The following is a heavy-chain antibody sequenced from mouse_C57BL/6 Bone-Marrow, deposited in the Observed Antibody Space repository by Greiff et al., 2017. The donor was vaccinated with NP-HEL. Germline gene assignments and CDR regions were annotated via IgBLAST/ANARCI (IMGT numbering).Heavy chain of an antibody. J-gene: IGHJ4*01. CDR3: ARWDTTLPEGYYYAMDY. Sequence: QVQLQQPGAELVKPGASVKLSCKASGYTFTSYWMHWVKQRPGQGLEWIGMIHPNSGSTNYNEKFKSKATLNVDKSSRTAYMQRSSLTSEDSAVYYCARWDTTLPEGYYYAMDYWGQGTSVTVSS. CDR1: GYTFTSYW. CDR2: IHPNSGST. D-gene: IGHD1-1*01. V-gene: IGHV1-64*01.